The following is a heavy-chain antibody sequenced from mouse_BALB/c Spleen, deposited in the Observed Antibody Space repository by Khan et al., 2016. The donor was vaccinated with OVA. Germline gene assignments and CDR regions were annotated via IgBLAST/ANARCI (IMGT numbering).Heavy chain of an antibody. CDR3: MRYDGYYWYFDG. Sequence: VQLLETGGGLVQPGGSRGLSCEGSGFTFSGFWMSWVRQTPGKTLEWIGDINSDGSAINYAPSIKDRFTIFRDNDKRTLYLQMSNVRSEDTATYFCMRYDGYYWYFDGWGAGTTVTVSS. D-gene: IGHD2-3*01. CDR1: GFTFSGFW. V-gene: IGHV11-2*02. J-gene: IGHJ1*01. CDR2: INSDGSAI.